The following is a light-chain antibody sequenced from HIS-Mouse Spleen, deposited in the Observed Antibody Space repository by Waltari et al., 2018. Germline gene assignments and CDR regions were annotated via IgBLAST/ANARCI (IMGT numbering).Light chain of an antibody. V-gene: IGLV2-23*01. CDR1: SRHVGSYNL. CDR3: CSYAGSSTWV. CDR2: EGS. J-gene: IGLJ3*02. Sequence: QSALTQPASVSGSPGQAITISCTGTSRHVGSYNLLSGYQQHPGKAPKLMIYEGSKRPSGVSNRFSGSKSGNTASLTISGLQAEDEADYYCCSYAGSSTWVFGGGTKLTVL.